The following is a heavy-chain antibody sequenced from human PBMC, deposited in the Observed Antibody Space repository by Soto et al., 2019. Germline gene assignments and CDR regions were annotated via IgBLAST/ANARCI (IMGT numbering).Heavy chain of an antibody. J-gene: IGHJ4*02. CDR1: GGSFSGYY. CDR3: ARAVAGRGYFDY. D-gene: IGHD6-19*01. CDR2: INHSGST. V-gene: IGHV4-34*01. Sequence: PSETLSLTCAVYGGSFSGYYWSWIRQPPGKGLEWIGEINHSGSTNYNPSLKSRVTISVDTSKNQFSLKLSSVTAADTAVYYCARAVAGRGYFDYWGQGTLVTV.